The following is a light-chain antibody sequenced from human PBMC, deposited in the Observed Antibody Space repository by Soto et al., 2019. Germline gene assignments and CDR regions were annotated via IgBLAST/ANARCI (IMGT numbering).Light chain of an antibody. CDR2: AVS. J-gene: IGLJ2*01. V-gene: IGLV2-14*01. CDR3: NSYTSSSTLVV. CDR1: SSDFGSYNY. Sequence: QSALTQPASVSGSPGQSITISCAGTSSDFGSYNYVSWYQQRPGKAPKLMIYAVSNRPSGVSNRFSGSKSGNTASLTISGLQAEDEADYYCNSYTSSSTLVVFGGGTKVTVL.